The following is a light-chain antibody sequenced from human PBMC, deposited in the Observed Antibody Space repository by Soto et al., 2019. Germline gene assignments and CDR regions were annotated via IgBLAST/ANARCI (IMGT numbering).Light chain of an antibody. Sequence: QMTQSPSSLSASVGDRVTITCRASQDIGNGLGWYQQRPGQAPNLLIYAASSLQDGAPSRFSGNGSGTDFTLTINSLQPEDFAAYYCLQDFNVPHTFGGGTKVDIK. CDR1: QDIGNG. V-gene: IGKV1-6*01. J-gene: IGKJ4*01. CDR2: AAS. CDR3: LQDFNVPHT.